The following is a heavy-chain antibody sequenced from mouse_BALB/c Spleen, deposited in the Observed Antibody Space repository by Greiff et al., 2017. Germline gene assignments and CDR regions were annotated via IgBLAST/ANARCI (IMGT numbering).Heavy chain of an antibody. J-gene: IGHJ4*01. CDR3: ARLGYGNYVAMDY. CDR1: GFTFSSFG. V-gene: IGHV5-17*02. CDR2: ISSGSSTI. Sequence: EVMLVESGGGLVQPGGSRKLSCAASGFTFSSFGMHWVRQAPEKGLEWVAYISSGSSTIYYADTVKGRFTISRDNPKNTLFLQMTSLRSEDTAMYYCARLGYGNYVAMDYWGQGTSVTVSS. D-gene: IGHD2-10*02.